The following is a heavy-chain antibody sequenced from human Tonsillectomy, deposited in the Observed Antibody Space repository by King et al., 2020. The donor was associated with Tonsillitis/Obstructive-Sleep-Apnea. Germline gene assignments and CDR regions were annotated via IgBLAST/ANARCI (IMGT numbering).Heavy chain of an antibody. CDR3: AREEGEKGYCSCGSCYSYYYYYMDV. CDR2: IYSGGST. D-gene: IGHD2-15*01. Sequence: VQLVESGGGLIQPGGSLRLSCAASGFTVSSNYMSWVRQAPGKGLEWVSVIYSGGSTYYADSVKGRFTISRDNSKNTLYLQMNSVRAEDTAVYYCAREEGEKGYCSCGSCYSYYYYYMDVWGKGTTVTVSS. CDR1: GFTVSSNY. V-gene: IGHV3-53*01. J-gene: IGHJ6*03.